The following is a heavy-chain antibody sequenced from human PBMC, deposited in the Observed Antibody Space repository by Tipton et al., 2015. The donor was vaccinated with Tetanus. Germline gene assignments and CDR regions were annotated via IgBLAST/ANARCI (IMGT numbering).Heavy chain of an antibody. D-gene: IGHD6-25*01. CDR2: IIPASGAT. Sequence: QSGAEVKKPGASVKISCKASGYSFTEYYMHWVRQAPGQGLEWMGGIIPASGATNYAHKFQGRVTMTADASTTTVHMELSNLRSDDTAVYYCVRDRAAAGGSDYWGRGTLVTV. CDR3: VRDRAAAGGSDY. CDR1: GYSFTEYY. V-gene: IGHV1-46*01. J-gene: IGHJ4*02.